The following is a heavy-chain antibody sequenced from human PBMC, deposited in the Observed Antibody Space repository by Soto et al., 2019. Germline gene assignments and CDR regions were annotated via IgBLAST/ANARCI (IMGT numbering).Heavy chain of an antibody. CDR1: GYTFTSYG. Sequence: QVQLVQSGAEMKNPGDSVKVSCKASGYTFTSYGISWVRQAPGQGLEWMGWISGFNDDTNHAQKLQGRVTMTKDTTTSTAYMELRSLKSDDTAVYYCARSGSYYPARNWFGPWGQGTLVTVSS. CDR2: ISGFNDDT. J-gene: IGHJ5*02. D-gene: IGHD3-10*01. V-gene: IGHV1-18*01. CDR3: ARSGSYYPARNWFGP.